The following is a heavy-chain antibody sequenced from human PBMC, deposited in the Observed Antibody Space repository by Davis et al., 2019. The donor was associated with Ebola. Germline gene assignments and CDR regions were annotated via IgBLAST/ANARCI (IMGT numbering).Heavy chain of an antibody. CDR2: INHSGST. D-gene: IGHD1-26*01. Sequence: GSLRLSCAVYGGSFSGYYWSWIRQPPGKGLEWIGEINHSGSTNYNPSLKSRVIISVDKSKNQFSLNLSSVTAADTAMYYCARSISGTYYFDSWGQGTLVTVSS. V-gene: IGHV4-34*01. J-gene: IGHJ4*02. CDR3: ARSISGTYYFDS. CDR1: GGSFSGYY.